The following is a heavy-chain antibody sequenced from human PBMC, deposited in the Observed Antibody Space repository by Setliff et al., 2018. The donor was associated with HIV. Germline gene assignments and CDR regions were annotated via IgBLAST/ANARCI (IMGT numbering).Heavy chain of an antibody. V-gene: IGHV1-69*13. D-gene: IGHD3-3*01. CDR1: GGTFMNFG. CDR2: IVPVYGTT. CDR3: TTSLGLLWIGSAVGIPFFEI. J-gene: IGHJ4*01. Sequence: SVKVSCKLSGGTFMNFGLSWVRQAPGQGLEWMGGIVPVYGTTMYAQNFQDRVTITARESSGITYMELSSLTSEETANYFWTTSLGLLWIGSAVGIPFFEIWGQGSLVTVSS.